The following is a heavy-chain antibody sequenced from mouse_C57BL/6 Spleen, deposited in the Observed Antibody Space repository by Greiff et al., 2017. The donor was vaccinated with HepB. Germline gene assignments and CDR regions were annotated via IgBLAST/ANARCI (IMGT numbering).Heavy chain of an antibody. Sequence: EVKLVESEGGLVQPGSSMKLSCTASGFTFSDYYMAWVRQVPEKGLEWVANINYDGSSTYYLDSLKSRFIISRDNAKNILYLQMSSLKSEDTATYYCARGSLYYGSSPWYFDVWGTGTTVTVSS. CDR3: ARGSLYYGSSPWYFDV. CDR1: GFTFSDYY. D-gene: IGHD1-1*01. J-gene: IGHJ1*03. CDR2: INYDGSST. V-gene: IGHV5-16*01.